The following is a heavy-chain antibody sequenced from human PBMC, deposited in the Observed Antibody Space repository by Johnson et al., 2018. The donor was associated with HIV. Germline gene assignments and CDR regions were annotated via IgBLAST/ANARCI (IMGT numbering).Heavy chain of an antibody. V-gene: IGHV3-30*02. CDR1: GFTFSNYG. Sequence: QVQLVESGGGVVQPGGSLRLSCAASGFTFSNYGMHWVRQAPGKGLEWVAFIRYDGSNKYYADSVKGRFNISRDNSKNTLFLHMSDLRPEDTAVYYCAKDVGPLDIWGQGTLVTVS. CDR3: AKDVGPLDI. CDR2: IRYDGSNK. J-gene: IGHJ3*02.